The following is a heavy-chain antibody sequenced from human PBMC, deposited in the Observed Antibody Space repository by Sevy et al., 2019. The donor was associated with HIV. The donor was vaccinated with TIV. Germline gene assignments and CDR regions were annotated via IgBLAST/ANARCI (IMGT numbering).Heavy chain of an antibody. CDR2: IKQDGSEK. CDR3: ARIVAAAGGEFDY. Sequence: GGSLRLSCAASGFTFSSYAMSWVRQAPGKGLEWVANIKQDGSEKYYVDSVKGRFTISRDNAKNSLYLQMNSLRAEDTAVYYCARIVAAAGGEFDYWGQGTLVTVSS. CDR1: GFTFSSYA. D-gene: IGHD6-13*01. J-gene: IGHJ4*02. V-gene: IGHV3-7*01.